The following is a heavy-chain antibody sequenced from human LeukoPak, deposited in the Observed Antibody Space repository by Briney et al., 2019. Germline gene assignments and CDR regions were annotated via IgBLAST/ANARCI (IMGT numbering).Heavy chain of an antibody. CDR1: GFTFNTYA. J-gene: IGHJ4*02. V-gene: IGHV3-23*01. CDR3: TKHGERGTNRFDY. D-gene: IGHD1-26*01. CDR2: ISISGGT. Sequence: GGSLRLSRAASGFTFNTYAMSWVRQAPGKGLEWVSVISISGGTYYADSVKGRFTISRDISKNTVFLQMDSLRVEDTAVYYCTKHGERGTNRFDYWGQGTLVTASS.